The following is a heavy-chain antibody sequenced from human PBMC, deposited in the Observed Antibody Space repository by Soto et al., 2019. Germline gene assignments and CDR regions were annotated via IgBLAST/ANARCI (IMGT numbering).Heavy chain of an antibody. V-gene: IGHV3-30*18. J-gene: IGHJ4*02. CDR2: VSYDGSYN. CDR3: EKDKYPRTVLDSSSPWGDY. D-gene: IGHD6-6*01. Sequence: QVQLVESGGGVAQPGRSLRLSCAVSGFTFSDYGMHWVRQAPGKGLEWVAVVSYDGSYNYYADSVKGRFTVSSDLCGNTLFLQMNRLRLAATDVYVCEKDKYPRTVLDSSSPWGDYWGQGTVVAVSS. CDR1: GFTFSDYG.